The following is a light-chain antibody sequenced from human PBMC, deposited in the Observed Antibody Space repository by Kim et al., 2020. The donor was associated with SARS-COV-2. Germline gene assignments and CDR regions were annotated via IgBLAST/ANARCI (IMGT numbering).Light chain of an antibody. V-gene: IGKV1-39*01. CDR1: QCISNY. Sequence: DIQMTQSPSSLSTSVGDRVTITCRASQCISNYLNWYEQKPGKAPNLLIYAASSLQSGVPSRFSGSGSGTDFTLTISSLQPEDCATYYCQQSYKIPYTFGQGTKLEI. CDR2: AAS. J-gene: IGKJ2*01. CDR3: QQSYKIPYT.